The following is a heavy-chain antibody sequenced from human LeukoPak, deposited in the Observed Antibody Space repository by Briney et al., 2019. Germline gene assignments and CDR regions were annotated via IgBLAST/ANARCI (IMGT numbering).Heavy chain of an antibody. CDR3: AKVRKDIVVVPAAIDY. Sequence: GGSLRLSCAASGFTFSSYSINWVRQAPGKGLEWISYISAGSSTIYYADSVKGRFSISRDNAKNSLYLQMNSLRAEDTAVYYCAKVRKDIVVVPAAIDYWGQGTLVTVSS. V-gene: IGHV3-48*01. J-gene: IGHJ4*02. CDR2: ISAGSSTI. D-gene: IGHD2-2*01. CDR1: GFTFSSYS.